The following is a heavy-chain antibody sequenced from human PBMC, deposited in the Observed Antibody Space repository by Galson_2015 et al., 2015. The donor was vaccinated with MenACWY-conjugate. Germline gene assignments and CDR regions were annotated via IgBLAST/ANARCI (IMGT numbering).Heavy chain of an antibody. J-gene: IGHJ4*02. CDR3: AGRHCSSGSCFFDY. CDR2: IYYSGTT. V-gene: IGHV4-59*08. Sequence: ATLSLTCTVSGGSISSYYLSWIRQPPGQGLEWIGYIYYSGTTKYNPSLKSRVTISADTSKTQFSLRLNSVTAADTAVYYCAGRHCSSGSCFFDYWGQGSLVTVSS. CDR1: GGSISSYY. D-gene: IGHD2-15*01.